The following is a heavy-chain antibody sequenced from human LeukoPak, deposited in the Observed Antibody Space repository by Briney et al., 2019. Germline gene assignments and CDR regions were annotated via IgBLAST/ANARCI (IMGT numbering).Heavy chain of an antibody. CDR1: GFTFSNYA. CDR2: ITDSGGST. V-gene: IGHV3-23*01. CDR3: ARTGGGDYYDSSGYCTN. D-gene: IGHD3-22*01. Sequence: GGSLRLSCAASGFTFSNYAMSWVRQAPGKGLEWVSAITDSGGSTYYADSVKGRFTISRDNSKNTLYLQMNSLRAEDTAVYYCARTGGGDYYDSSGYCTNWGQGTLVTVSS. J-gene: IGHJ4*02.